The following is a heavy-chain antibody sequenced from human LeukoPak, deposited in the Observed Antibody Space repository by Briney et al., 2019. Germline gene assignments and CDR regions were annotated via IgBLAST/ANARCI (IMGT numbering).Heavy chain of an antibody. CDR1: DASISGYY. D-gene: IGHD5-18*01. CDR2: IYYSGST. CDR3: ARAEGYSYEPSFDY. J-gene: IGHJ4*02. Sequence: PSETLSLTCTVSDASISGYYWSCIRQPPGKGLEWIGYIYYSGSTYYNPSLKSRVTISVDTSKNQFSLKLSSVTAADTAVYYCARAEGYSYEPSFDYWGQGTLVTVSS. V-gene: IGHV4-59*12.